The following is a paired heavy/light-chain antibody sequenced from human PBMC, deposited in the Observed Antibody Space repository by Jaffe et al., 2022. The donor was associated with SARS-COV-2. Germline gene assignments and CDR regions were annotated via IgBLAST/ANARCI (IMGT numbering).Light chain of an antibody. V-gene: IGKV1-33*01. CDR3: QQYDNLPLA. CDR2: DAS. Sequence: DIQMTQSPSSLSASVGDRVTITCQASQDISNYLNWYQQKPGKAPKLLIYDASNLETGVPSRFSGSGSGTDFTFTISSLQPEDIATYYCQQYDNLPLAFGPGTKVDIK. J-gene: IGKJ3*01. CDR1: QDISNY.
Heavy chain of an antibody. CDR3: AKATIIAVAGTSRWYFDL. J-gene: IGHJ2*01. Sequence: EVQLVESGGGLVQPGRSLRLSCAASGFTFDDYAMHWVRQAPGKGLEWVSGISWNSGSIGYADSVKGRFTISRDNAKNSLYLQMNSLRAEDTALYYCAKATIIAVAGTSRWYFDLWGRGTLVTVSS. D-gene: IGHD6-19*01. CDR1: GFTFDDYA. CDR2: ISWNSGSI. V-gene: IGHV3-9*01.